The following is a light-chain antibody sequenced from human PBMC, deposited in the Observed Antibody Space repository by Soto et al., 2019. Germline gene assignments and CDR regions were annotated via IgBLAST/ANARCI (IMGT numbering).Light chain of an antibody. CDR1: SSDVGGYNY. J-gene: IGLJ3*02. Sequence: QSALTQPASVSGSPGQSITISCSETSSDVGGYNYVSWYQQHPGKAPKLMIYEVSKRPSGVPDRFSGSKSGNTASLNVSGLQAEDEADYYCNSYAGSNNWVFGGGTKLTVL. V-gene: IGLV2-8*01. CDR2: EVS. CDR3: NSYAGSNNWV.